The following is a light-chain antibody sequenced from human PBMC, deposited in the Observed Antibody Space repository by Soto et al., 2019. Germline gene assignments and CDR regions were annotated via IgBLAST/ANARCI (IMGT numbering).Light chain of an antibody. CDR2: KAS. CDR3: QHYNSYSEA. J-gene: IGKJ1*01. V-gene: IGKV1-5*03. Sequence: DIQTTQSPSTLSASVGDRVTITCRASQSISSWLAWYQQKPGKAPKLLIYKASTLKSGVPSRFSGSGSGTEFTPTISSLQPDDFATYYCQHYNSYSEAFGQGTKVDIK. CDR1: QSISSW.